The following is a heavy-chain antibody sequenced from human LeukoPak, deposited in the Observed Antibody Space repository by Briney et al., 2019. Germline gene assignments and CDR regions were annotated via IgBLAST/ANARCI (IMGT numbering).Heavy chain of an antibody. CDR3: ARVGGASYYYDSRRPFDY. CDR2: ISSSSSYI. D-gene: IGHD3-22*01. Sequence: GGSLRLACAASGFTFSSYSMNWVRQAPGKGLEWVSSISSSSSYIYYADSVKGRFTISRDNAKNSLYLQMNHLRAEDTAVYYCARVGGASYYYDSRRPFDYWGQGTLVTVSS. CDR1: GFTFSSYS. J-gene: IGHJ4*02. V-gene: IGHV3-21*01.